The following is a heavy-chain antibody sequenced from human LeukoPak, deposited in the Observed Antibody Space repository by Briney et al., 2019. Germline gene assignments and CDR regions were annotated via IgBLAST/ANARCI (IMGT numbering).Heavy chain of an antibody. CDR2: MHPNKWKA. V-gene: IGHV1-8*01. CDR3: ARGHFTTVTSYYIVV. D-gene: IGHD4-17*01. CDR1: GYTFIRYE. J-gene: IGHJ6*03. Sequence: GGSVTVSCMASGYTFIRYEIHEVGPATGRGVAGMGLMHPNKWKAGYVQQSQGRVTLTRNTSISTAYMELSSLRSEDTAVYFCARGHFTTVTSYYIVVCGKGAKVSVSS.